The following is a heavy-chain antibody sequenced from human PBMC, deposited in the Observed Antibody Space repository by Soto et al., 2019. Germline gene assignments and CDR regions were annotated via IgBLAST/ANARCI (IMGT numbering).Heavy chain of an antibody. CDR1: GGSISSYY. V-gene: IGHV4-59*01. CDR3: ARGGVAASKGRRFDS. D-gene: IGHD6-25*01. Sequence: QVQLQESGPGLVKPSETLSLTCTVSGGSISSYYWGWIRQPPGKGLEWIGYIHYSGSTNYNPSLRCRVTISVDKPKKQFSLKVNSMNAADTAIYYCARGGVAASKGRRFDSWGQGTLVTVSS. CDR2: IHYSGST. J-gene: IGHJ5*01.